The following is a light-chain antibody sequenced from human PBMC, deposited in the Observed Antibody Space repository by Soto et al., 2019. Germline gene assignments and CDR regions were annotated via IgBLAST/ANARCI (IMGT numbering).Light chain of an antibody. CDR2: DVT. V-gene: IGLV2-14*01. CDR3: SSYTSSSTPYV. J-gene: IGLJ1*01. Sequence: QSALTQPASVSGSPGQSITISCTGTSSDVGGYNYVSWYQQHPVKAPKLMIYDVTNRPSGVSDRFSGSESGNTASLTISGLQAEDEADHYCSSYTSSSTPYVFGTGTKLTVL. CDR1: SSDVGGYNY.